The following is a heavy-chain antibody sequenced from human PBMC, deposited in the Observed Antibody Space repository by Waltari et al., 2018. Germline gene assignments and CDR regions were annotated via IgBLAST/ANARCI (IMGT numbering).Heavy chain of an antibody. CDR1: GYSFTRYW. J-gene: IGHJ3*02. D-gene: IGHD2-2*01. Sequence: EVQLVQSGAEVKKRGGYMKISCKGAGYSFTRYWIGWVPEMSGNGLEWMGLLSPRDSDPRYTPSFHGQFPFSADKSLSPAYLQLSSLPASDTAMYYCARRGHCSRTSCYHDAFAIWGQGTMVTVSS. V-gene: IGHV5-51*01. CDR3: ARRGHCSRTSCYHDAFAI. CDR2: LSPRDSDP.